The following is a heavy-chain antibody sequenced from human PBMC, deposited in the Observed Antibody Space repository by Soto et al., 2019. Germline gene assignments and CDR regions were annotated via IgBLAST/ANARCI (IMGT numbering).Heavy chain of an antibody. CDR1: GYTFSNYG. D-gene: IGHD1-20*01. CDR3: ARDGNWHSRLPFYFDY. Sequence: QVQLVQSGAEVKKPGASMKVSCKASGYTFSNYGITWVRQAPGQGLEWMGWISAYNGNTNYARNFMSRVTMTTDTSTSTAYMELRSLRPDDTAVYYCARDGNWHSRLPFYFDYWGQGTLVTVSS. CDR2: ISAYNGNT. J-gene: IGHJ4*02. V-gene: IGHV1-18*01.